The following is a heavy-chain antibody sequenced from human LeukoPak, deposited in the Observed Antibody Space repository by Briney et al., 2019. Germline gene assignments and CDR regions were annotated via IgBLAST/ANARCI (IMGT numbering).Heavy chain of an antibody. V-gene: IGHV4-59*08. CDR1: GGSFSSYF. CDR2: IYYSGST. CDR3: ATSSYDILTGYRMDH. D-gene: IGHD3-9*01. J-gene: IGHJ4*02. Sequence: PSETLSLTCTVSGGSFSSYFWSWIRQPPGKGLEWIGYIYYSGSTNYNPSLKSRVIISVDTSKNQFSLKLSSVTAADTAVYYCATSSYDILTGYRMDHWGQGTLVTVSS.